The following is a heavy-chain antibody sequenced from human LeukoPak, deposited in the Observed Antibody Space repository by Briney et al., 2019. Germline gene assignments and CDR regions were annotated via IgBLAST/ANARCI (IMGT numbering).Heavy chain of an antibody. CDR1: GGSISSSSYY. CDR3: ARSPPDGEYFQH. V-gene: IGHV4-39*07. Sequence: PSETLSLTCTVSGGSISSSSYYWGWIRQPPGKGLEWIGSIYYSGSTYYNPSLKSRVTISVDTSKNQFSLKLSSVTAADTAVYYCARSPPDGEYFQHWGQGTLVTVSS. J-gene: IGHJ1*01. CDR2: IYYSGST.